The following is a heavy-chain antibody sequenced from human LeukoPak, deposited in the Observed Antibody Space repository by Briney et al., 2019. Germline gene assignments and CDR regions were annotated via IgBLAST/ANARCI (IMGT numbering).Heavy chain of an antibody. D-gene: IGHD3-3*01. CDR1: GFTFSSYG. J-gene: IGHJ4*02. Sequence: PVGSLRLSCAASGFTFSSYGMHWVRQAPGKGLEWVAFIRYDGSNKYYADSVKGRFTISRDNSKNTLYLQMNSLRAEDTAVYYCAKVLGSTFGVDLHDYWGQGTLVTVSS. CDR3: AKVLGSTFGVDLHDY. CDR2: IRYDGSNK. V-gene: IGHV3-30*02.